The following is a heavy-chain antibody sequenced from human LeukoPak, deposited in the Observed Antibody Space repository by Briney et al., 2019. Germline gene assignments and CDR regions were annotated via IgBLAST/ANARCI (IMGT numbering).Heavy chain of an antibody. CDR2: INPNSGGT. Sequence: ASVKVSCKASGYTFTSYYMHWVRQAPGQGLEWMGWINPNSGGTNYAQKFQGRVTMTRDTSISTAYMELSRLRSDDTAVYYCARGLRILTGYYSFDYWGQGTLVTVSS. V-gene: IGHV1-2*02. J-gene: IGHJ4*02. D-gene: IGHD3-9*01. CDR3: ARGLRILTGYYSFDY. CDR1: GYTFTSYY.